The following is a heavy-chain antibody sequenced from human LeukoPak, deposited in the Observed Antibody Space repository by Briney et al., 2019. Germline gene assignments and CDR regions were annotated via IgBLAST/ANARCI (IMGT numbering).Heavy chain of an antibody. CDR2: INPNSGGT. J-gene: IGHJ3*02. CDR1: GYTFTGYY. CDR3: ARDPDSSGYYGDAFDI. D-gene: IGHD3-22*01. V-gene: IGHV1-2*02. Sequence: GASVKVSCKASGYTFTGYYMHWVRQAPGQGLEWMGWINPNSGGTNYAQKFQGRVTMTRDTSISTAYMELRSLRSDDTAVYYCARDPDSSGYYGDAFDIWGQGTMVTVSS.